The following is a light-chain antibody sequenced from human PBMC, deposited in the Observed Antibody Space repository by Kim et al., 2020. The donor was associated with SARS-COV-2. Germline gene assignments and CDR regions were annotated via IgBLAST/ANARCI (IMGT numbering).Light chain of an antibody. Sequence: SPGERATLSCRASQSVSHNYLAWYQQKPGQAPRLLIYGASSRATGIPDRFSGSGSGTDFTLTISRLEPEDFAVYSCHQYGSSPWTFGQGTKVDIK. J-gene: IGKJ1*01. V-gene: IGKV3-20*01. CDR1: QSVSHNY. CDR3: HQYGSSPWT. CDR2: GAS.